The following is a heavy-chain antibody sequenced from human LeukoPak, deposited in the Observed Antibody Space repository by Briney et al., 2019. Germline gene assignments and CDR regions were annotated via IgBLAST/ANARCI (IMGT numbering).Heavy chain of an antibody. J-gene: IGHJ6*02. D-gene: IGHD2-2*01. Sequence: SVKVSCKASGGTFSSYAISWVRQAPGQGLEWMGGIIPIFGTASYAQKFQGRVTITADESTSTAYMELSSLRSEDTAVYYCARDPRGYCSSTSCYYYGMDVWGQGTTVTVSS. CDR1: GGTFSSYA. CDR2: IIPIFGTA. CDR3: ARDPRGYCSSTSCYYYGMDV. V-gene: IGHV1-69*13.